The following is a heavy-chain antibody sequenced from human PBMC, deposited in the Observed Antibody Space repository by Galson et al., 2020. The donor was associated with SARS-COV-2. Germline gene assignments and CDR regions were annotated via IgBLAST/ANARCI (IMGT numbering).Heavy chain of an antibody. Sequence: GESLKISCKASGYTFTSYAMHWVRQAPGQRLEWMGWINADNGNTKYSQKFQGRVTITRDTSASTAYMELSSLRSEDTAVYYCARDLVGAEYYFDYWGQGTLVTVSS. D-gene: IGHD1-26*01. CDR2: INADNGNT. CDR3: ARDLVGAEYYFDY. J-gene: IGHJ4*02. CDR1: GYTFTSYA. V-gene: IGHV1-3*01.